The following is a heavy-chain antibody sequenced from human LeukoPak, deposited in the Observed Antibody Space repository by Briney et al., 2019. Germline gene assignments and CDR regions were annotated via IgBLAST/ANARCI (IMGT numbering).Heavy chain of an antibody. D-gene: IGHD1-14*01. CDR1: GFTFSTYA. CDR3: ARDRGRNSFDY. CDR2: MKPAGSES. Sequence: GGSLRLSYAASGFTFSTYAMSWVRQPPGKELKWVASMKPAGSESWYVDSVKGRFTISRDNSKNSLYLQLTSLRAEDPALYYCARDRGRNSFDYWGQGTLVSVSS. J-gene: IGHJ4*02. V-gene: IGHV3-7*01.